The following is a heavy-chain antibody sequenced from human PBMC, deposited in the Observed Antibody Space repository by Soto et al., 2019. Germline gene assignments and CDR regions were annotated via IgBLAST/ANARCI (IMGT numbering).Heavy chain of an antibody. CDR1: GGSISSYY. CDR2: IYYSGST. Sequence: SETLSLTCTVSGGSISSYYWSWIRQPPGKGLEWIGYIYYSGSTNYNPSLKSRVTISVDTSKNQFSLKLSSVTAADTAVYYCARPRDCSSTSCYGALDPWGREPWSPSPQ. D-gene: IGHD2-2*01. J-gene: IGHJ5*02. CDR3: ARPRDCSSTSCYGALDP. V-gene: IGHV4-59*08.